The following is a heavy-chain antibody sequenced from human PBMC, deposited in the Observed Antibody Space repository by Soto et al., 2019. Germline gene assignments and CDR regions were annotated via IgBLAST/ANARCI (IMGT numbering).Heavy chain of an antibody. D-gene: IGHD4-17*01. CDR1: GFTFSSYW. J-gene: IGHJ3*02. CDR3: ARDHGEIAFDI. V-gene: IGHV3-7*01. CDR2: RKQDGSEK. Sequence: EVQLVESGGGLVQPGGSLRLSCAASGFTFSSYWMSWVRQAPGKGLEWVANRKQDGSEKYYVDSVKGRFTISRDNAKNSLYLQMNSLRAEDTAVSYCARDHGEIAFDIWGQGTMVTVSS.